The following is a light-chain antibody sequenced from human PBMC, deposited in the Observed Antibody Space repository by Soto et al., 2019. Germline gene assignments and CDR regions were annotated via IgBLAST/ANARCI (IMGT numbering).Light chain of an antibody. V-gene: IGKV3-15*01. Sequence: EIVLTQSPATLSFSPGERATLSCRASQSVSSSYLAWYQQKPGQAPRLLIYGASTRATGIPARFSGSGSGTEFTLTISSLQSEDFAVYYCQQYNNWPPLTFGGGTKVDIK. CDR2: GAS. CDR3: QQYNNWPPLT. J-gene: IGKJ4*01. CDR1: QSVSSSY.